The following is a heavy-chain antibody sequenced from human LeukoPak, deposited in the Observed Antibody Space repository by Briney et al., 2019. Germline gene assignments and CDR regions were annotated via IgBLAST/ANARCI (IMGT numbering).Heavy chain of an antibody. V-gene: IGHV3-73*01. CDR1: GFTFSGSA. CDR3: TRLRMKSGDFWSGPRPNDAFDI. J-gene: IGHJ3*02. Sequence: GGSLRLSCAASGFTFSGSAMHWVRQASGKGLEWVGRIRSKANSYATAYAASVKGRFTISRDDSKNTAYLQMNSLKTEDTAVYYCTRLRMKSGDFWSGPRPNDAFDIWGQGTMVTVSS. D-gene: IGHD3-3*01. CDR2: IRSKANSYAT.